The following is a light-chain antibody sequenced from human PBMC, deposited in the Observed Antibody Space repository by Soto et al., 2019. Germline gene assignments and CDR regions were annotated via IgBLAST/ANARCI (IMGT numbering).Light chain of an antibody. V-gene: IGKV1-39*01. Sequence: DIQMTQSPSSLSASVGDTVTITCRASQSIADYLCWHQQKPGKAPKVLITSASSLQSGIPSRFSGSGSGTDFTLTISNLQPEDFAIYYCQQTYILPLTFGGGTKVEIK. J-gene: IGKJ4*01. CDR2: SAS. CDR3: QQTYILPLT. CDR1: QSIADY.